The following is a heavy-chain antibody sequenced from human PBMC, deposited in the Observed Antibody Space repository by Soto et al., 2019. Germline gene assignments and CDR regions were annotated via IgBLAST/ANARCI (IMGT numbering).Heavy chain of an antibody. CDR2: ISYDERNK. V-gene: IGHV3-30*04. Sequence: QVQLVESGGGVVQPGRSLRLSCAASGFTLSSYAMYWVRQAPGKGLEWVAVISYDERNKYYADSVKGRFTISRDNSKNTMYLQTHSLRADDTAVYDCAREGDSSGYNNWFDPWGQGALVTVSS. CDR3: AREGDSSGYNNWFDP. D-gene: IGHD3-22*01. J-gene: IGHJ5*02. CDR1: GFTLSSYA.